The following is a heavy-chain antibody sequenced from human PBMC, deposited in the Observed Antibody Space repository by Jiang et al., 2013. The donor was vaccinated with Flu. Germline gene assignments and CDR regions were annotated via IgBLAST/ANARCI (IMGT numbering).Heavy chain of an antibody. D-gene: IGHD3-22*01. V-gene: IGHV2-26*01. CDR2: IFSNGEK. Sequence: KPTQTLTLTCSVSGFALSNAGMGVSWIRQTPGKALEWLVHIFSNGEKSYRPTLRTRLSISKDTSKSQVVLTMTKMDPEDTGIYYCARMSDRSGTNW. J-gene: IGHJ5*01. CDR3: ARMSDRSGTNW. CDR1: GFALSNAGMG.